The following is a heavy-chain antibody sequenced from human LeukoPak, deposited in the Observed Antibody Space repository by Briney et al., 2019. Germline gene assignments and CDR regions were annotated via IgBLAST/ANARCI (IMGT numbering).Heavy chain of an antibody. CDR3: ARAVRWLWMYYFDY. Sequence: GGSLRLSCAASEFSVGSNYMTWVRQAPGKGLEWVSLIYSGGSTYYADSVKGRFTISRDNSKNTLYLQMNSLRAEDTAVYYCARAVRWLWMYYFDYWGQGTLVTVSS. V-gene: IGHV3-66*01. CDR1: EFSVGSNY. D-gene: IGHD3-22*01. J-gene: IGHJ4*02. CDR2: IYSGGST.